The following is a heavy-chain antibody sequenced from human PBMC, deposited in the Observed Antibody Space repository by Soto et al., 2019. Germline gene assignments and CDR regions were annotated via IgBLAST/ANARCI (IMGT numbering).Heavy chain of an antibody. J-gene: IGHJ6*02. D-gene: IGHD6-19*01. CDR3: AKDSIAVLYYYGMDV. V-gene: IGHV3-9*01. Sequence: GGSLRLSCAASGFTFDDYAMHWVRQAPGKGLEWVSGISWNSGSIGYADSVKGRFTISRDNAKNSLYLQMNSLRAEDTALYYCAKDSIAVLYYYGMDVWGQGTTVTVS. CDR2: ISWNSGSI. CDR1: GFTFDDYA.